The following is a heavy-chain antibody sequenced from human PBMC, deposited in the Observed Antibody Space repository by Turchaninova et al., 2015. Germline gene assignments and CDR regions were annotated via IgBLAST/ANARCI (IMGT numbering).Heavy chain of an antibody. Sequence: ISCYYWSWIRQPPEKGLECIGYIYYSGSTNYNPALKSRVTISVGTSKNHFSLKLSSVTAADTAVYYCARKARGVYNWFDPWGQGTLVTVSS. CDR1: ISCYY. CDR3: ARKARGVYNWFDP. CDR2: IYYSGST. J-gene: IGHJ5*02. V-gene: IGHV4-59*01.